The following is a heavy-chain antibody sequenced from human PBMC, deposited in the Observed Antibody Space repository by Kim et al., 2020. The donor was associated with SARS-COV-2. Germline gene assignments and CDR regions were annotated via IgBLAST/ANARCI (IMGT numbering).Heavy chain of an antibody. D-gene: IGHD3-10*02. Sequence: GGSLRLSCSASGVNFNIQYMSWVRQAPGRGLQWISFIGGNDGSTVYADSVKGRFTVSRDNARNSLYLQMNSLRAEDTAIYYCSTLHFYVHEHWGQGTPVTVSS. CDR3: STLHFYVHEH. CDR2: IGGNDGST. V-gene: IGHV3-11*01. CDR1: GVNFNIQY. J-gene: IGHJ1*01.